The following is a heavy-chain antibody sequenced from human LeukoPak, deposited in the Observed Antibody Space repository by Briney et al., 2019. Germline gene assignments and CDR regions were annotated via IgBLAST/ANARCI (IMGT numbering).Heavy chain of an antibody. CDR2: ISNDETDR. D-gene: IGHD6-6*01. Sequence: GGSLRLSCAASGFTFSNFGMHWVRQAPGRGLEWVAVISNDETDRYYADSVKGRFTIFRDNSKNTLYLQMDSLRVEDSAVYYCARDVTARPRWFDPWGQGTLVSVSS. V-gene: IGHV3-30*03. CDR1: GFTFSNFG. CDR3: ARDVTARPRWFDP. J-gene: IGHJ5*02.